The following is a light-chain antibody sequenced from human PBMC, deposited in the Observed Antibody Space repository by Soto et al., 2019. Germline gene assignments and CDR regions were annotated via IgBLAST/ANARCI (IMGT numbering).Light chain of an antibody. CDR1: SSNIGAGYD. V-gene: IGLV1-40*01. CDR3: QSYDNRLSGSV. J-gene: IGLJ2*01. CDR2: GDS. Sequence: QTVVTQPPSVSVAPGQRVTISCTGSSSNIGAGYDVHWYRQLPGTAPKVLVYGDSNRPSGVPDRFSASKSGTSASLAITGLPDEDEADYYCQSYDNRLSGSVFGGGTKLTVL.